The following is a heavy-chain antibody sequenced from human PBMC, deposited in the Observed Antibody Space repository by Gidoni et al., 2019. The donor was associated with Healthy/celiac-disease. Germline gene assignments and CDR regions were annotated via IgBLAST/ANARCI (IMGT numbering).Heavy chain of an antibody. CDR1: GFTFSSYG. J-gene: IGHJ3*02. CDR3: ASGVVVAAPGDAFDI. V-gene: IGHV3-33*01. CDR2: IWYDGSNK. D-gene: IGHD2-15*01. Sequence: QVQLVESGGGVVQPGRSLRLSCAASGFTFSSYGMHWVRQAPGKGLEWVAVIWYDGSNKYYADSVKGRFTISRDNSKNTLYLQMNSLRAEDTAVYYCASGVVVAAPGDAFDIWGQGTMVTVSS.